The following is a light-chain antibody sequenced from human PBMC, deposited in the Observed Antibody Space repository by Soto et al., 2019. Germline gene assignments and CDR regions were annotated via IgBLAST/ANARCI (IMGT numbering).Light chain of an antibody. V-gene: IGLV2-14*01. CDR1: SSDVGGYNY. CDR2: EVS. Sequence: QSALTQPASVSGSPGQSITISCTGTSSDVGGYNYASWYQQHPGKAPKLMIYEVSNRPSGVSNRFSGSKSGNTASLTISGLQAEDEADYYCSSYTSSSTLVFGGGTQLTVL. J-gene: IGLJ2*01. CDR3: SSYTSSSTLV.